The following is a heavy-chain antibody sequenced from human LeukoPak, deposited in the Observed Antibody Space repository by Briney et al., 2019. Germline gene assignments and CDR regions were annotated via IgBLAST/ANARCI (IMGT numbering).Heavy chain of an antibody. Sequence: GASVKVSCTASGYTFSSYYVHWVRQAPEQGLQWMGIINPSGGETTYAPNFQGRVTMTRDTSTSTLYMKLSSLRSEDTAVYYCAKWALGIGYSYNYNWFDSWGQGTLVTVSS. D-gene: IGHD5-18*01. V-gene: IGHV1-46*01. CDR3: AKWALGIGYSYNYNWFDS. CDR1: GYTFSSYY. J-gene: IGHJ5*01. CDR2: INPSGGET.